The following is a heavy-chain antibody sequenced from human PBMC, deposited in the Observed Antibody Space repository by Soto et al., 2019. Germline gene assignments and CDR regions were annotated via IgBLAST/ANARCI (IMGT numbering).Heavy chain of an antibody. J-gene: IGHJ4*02. V-gene: IGHV3-9*01. D-gene: IGHD4-4*01. CDR3: AKSLSYYSDSDY. CDR1: GFTFDDYA. CDR2: ISWNSGRI. Sequence: EVQLVESGGGLVQPGRSLRLSCAASGFTFDDYAMHWVRQAPGKGLEWVSGISWNSGRIGYADSVKGRVTISRDNAKNSLYLELNSLRAQDTALYYCAKSLSYYSDSDYWGQGTRVTASS.